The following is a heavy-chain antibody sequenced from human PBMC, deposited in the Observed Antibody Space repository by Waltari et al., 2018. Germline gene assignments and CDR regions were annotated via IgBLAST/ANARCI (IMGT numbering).Heavy chain of an antibody. V-gene: IGHV3-53*01. CDR1: GFTVSSNY. J-gene: IGHJ4*02. CDR3: ARVRYDSSGYYYTH. D-gene: IGHD3-22*01. Sequence: EVQLVESGGGLIQPGGSLRLSCAASGFTVSSNYMSWVRQAPGKGVEWVSVIYSGGSTYYADSVKGRFTISRDNSKNTLYLQMNSLRAEDTAVYYCARVRYDSSGYYYTHWGQGTLVTVSS. CDR2: IYSGGST.